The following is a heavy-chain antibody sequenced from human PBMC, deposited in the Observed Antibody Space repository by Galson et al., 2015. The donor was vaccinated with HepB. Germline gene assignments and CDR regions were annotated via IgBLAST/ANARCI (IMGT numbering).Heavy chain of an antibody. D-gene: IGHD3-10*01. CDR2: INHSGST. Sequence: ETLSLTCAVYGGSFSGYYWSWIRQPPGKGLEWIGEINHSGSTNYNPSLKSRVTISVDTSKNQFSLKLSSVTAADTAVYYCARVAYYYGSGIELQGYFDLWGRGTLVTVSS. J-gene: IGHJ2*01. CDR3: ARVAYYYGSGIELQGYFDL. CDR1: GGSFSGYY. V-gene: IGHV4-34*01.